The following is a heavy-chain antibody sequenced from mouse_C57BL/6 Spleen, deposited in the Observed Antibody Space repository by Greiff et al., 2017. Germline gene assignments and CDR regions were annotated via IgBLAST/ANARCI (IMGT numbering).Heavy chain of an antibody. Sequence: VQLQQSGPELVKPGASVKISCKASGYSFTGYYMNWVKQSPEKSLEWIGEINPSTGGTTYNQKFKARATLTVDKSSSTAYIQLKSLTSEDSAVYYCARGYGRGFDYWGQGTTLTVSS. CDR1: GYSFTGYY. D-gene: IGHD1-1*01. CDR3: ARGYGRGFDY. V-gene: IGHV1-42*01. J-gene: IGHJ2*01. CDR2: INPSTGGT.